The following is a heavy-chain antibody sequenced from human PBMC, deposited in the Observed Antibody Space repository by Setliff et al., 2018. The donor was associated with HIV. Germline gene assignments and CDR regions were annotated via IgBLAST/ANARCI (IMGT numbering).Heavy chain of an antibody. Sequence: GASVKVSCKASGGTFSNYVINWVRQAPGQGLEWMGRIIPIFGTANYAQKFQGRVTITADKSTSTAHMDLSSLRSEDTAVYYCARGYNWNYPLDYWGQGTLVTVSS. CDR3: ARGYNWNYPLDY. D-gene: IGHD1-7*01. V-gene: IGHV1-69*06. CDR2: IIPIFGTA. CDR1: GGTFSNYV. J-gene: IGHJ4*02.